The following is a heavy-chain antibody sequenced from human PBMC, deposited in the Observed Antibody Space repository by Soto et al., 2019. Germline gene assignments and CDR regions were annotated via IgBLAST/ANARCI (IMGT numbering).Heavy chain of an antibody. CDR1: GYTFTSYG. V-gene: IGHV1-18*01. J-gene: IGHJ4*02. D-gene: IGHD3-3*01. CDR3: ARSYDFWSGYSLLRACFDY. Sequence: ASVKVSCKASGYTFTSYGISWVRQAPGQGLEWMGWISAYNGNTNYAQKLQGRVTMTTDTSTSTAYMELRSLRSDDTAVYYCARSYDFWSGYSLLRACFDYWGQGTLVTVSS. CDR2: ISAYNGNT.